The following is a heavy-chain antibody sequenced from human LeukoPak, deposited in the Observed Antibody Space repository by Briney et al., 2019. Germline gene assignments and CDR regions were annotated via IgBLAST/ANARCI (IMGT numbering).Heavy chain of an antibody. V-gene: IGHV3-23*01. D-gene: IGHD1-7*01. CDR2: ISGSGGST. CDR3: AKVKDSTGTRALGY. Sequence: GGSLRLSCAASGFTFSSYAMSWVRQAPGKGLEWVSAISGSGGSTYYADSVKGRFTISRDNSKNTLYLQMNSLRAEDTAVYYCAKVKDSTGTRALGYWGQGTLVTVSS. J-gene: IGHJ4*02. CDR1: GFTFSSYA.